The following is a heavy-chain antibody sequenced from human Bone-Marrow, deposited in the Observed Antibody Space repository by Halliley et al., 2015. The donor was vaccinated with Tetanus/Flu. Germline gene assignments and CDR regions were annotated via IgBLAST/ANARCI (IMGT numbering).Heavy chain of an antibody. D-gene: IGHD3-22*01. J-gene: IGHJ4*02. CDR3: ARGYYYDTSGYSGSRSFDY. Sequence: IWDDASNKYYADSVKGRFTISRDNSKNTLFLQMNSLGVEDTAVYYCARGYYYDTSGYSGSRSFDYWGQGTLVTVSS. CDR2: IWDDASNK. V-gene: IGHV3-33*01.